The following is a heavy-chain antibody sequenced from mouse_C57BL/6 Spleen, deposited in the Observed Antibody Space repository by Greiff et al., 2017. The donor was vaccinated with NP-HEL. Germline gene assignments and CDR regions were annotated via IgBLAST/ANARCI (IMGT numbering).Heavy chain of an antibody. V-gene: IGHV1-15*01. D-gene: IGHD2-2*01. CDR2: IDPETGGT. Sequence: VKLQESGAELVRPGASVTLSCKASGYTFTDYEMHWVKQTPVHGLEWIGAIDPETGGTAYNQKFKGKAILTADKSSSTAYMELRSLTSEDSAVYYCTRGGLLWFFDYWGQGTTLTVSS. CDR1: GYTFTDYE. J-gene: IGHJ2*01. CDR3: TRGGLLWFFDY.